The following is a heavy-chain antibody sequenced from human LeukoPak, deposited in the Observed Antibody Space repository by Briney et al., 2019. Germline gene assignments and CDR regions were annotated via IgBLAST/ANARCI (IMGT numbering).Heavy chain of an antibody. Sequence: SETLSLTCAVYGGSFSGYYWSWIRQPPGKGLEWIGYIYYSGSTNYNPSLKSRVTISVDTSKNQFSLKLSSVTAADTAVYFCARLDYGSGSYVDYWGQGTLVTVSS. D-gene: IGHD3-10*01. J-gene: IGHJ4*02. CDR3: ARLDYGSGSYVDY. CDR1: GGSFSGYY. V-gene: IGHV4-59*08. CDR2: IYYSGST.